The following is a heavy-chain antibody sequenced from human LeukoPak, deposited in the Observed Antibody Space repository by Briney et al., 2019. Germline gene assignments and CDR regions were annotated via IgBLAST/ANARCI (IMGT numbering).Heavy chain of an antibody. CDR1: GYTLTELS. CDR2: FDPEDGET. Sequence: ASVKVSCKVSGYTLTELSMHWVRQAPGKGLEWMGGFDPEDGETIYAQKFQGRVTMTEDTSTDTAYMELSSLRSEDTAAYYCARVDVLRFLEWLSPRPYYFDYWGQGTLVTVSS. D-gene: IGHD3-3*01. V-gene: IGHV1-24*01. CDR3: ARVDVLRFLEWLSPRPYYFDY. J-gene: IGHJ4*02.